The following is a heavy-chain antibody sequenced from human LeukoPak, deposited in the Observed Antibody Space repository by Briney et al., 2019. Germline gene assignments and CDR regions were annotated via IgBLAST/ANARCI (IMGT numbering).Heavy chain of an antibody. CDR2: TYYSGTT. V-gene: IGHV4-31*03. Sequence: SQTLSLTCTVSGGSISSGGDYWSWIRQHPKKGLEWIGYTYYSGTTYYNPSLRSRITISVDTSKSQFSLNLSSVTAADTAVYYCARAAWRGTNSRDAFDIWGQGTMVAVSS. J-gene: IGHJ3*02. D-gene: IGHD4/OR15-4a*01. CDR3: ARAAWRGTNSRDAFDI. CDR1: GGSISSGGDY.